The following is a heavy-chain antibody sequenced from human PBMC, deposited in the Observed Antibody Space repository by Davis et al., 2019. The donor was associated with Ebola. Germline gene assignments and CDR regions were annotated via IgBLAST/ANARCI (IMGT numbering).Heavy chain of an antibody. D-gene: IGHD2-2*02. V-gene: IGHV3-7*01. CDR2: IKQDGSEK. Sequence: GESLKISCAASGFTFSSYWMSWVRQAPGKGLEWVANIKQDGSEKYYVDSVKGRFTISRDNAKNSLYLQMNSLRAEDTAVYYCARDSEYCSSTSCYTFYYYGMDVWGQGTTVTVSS. J-gene: IGHJ6*02. CDR3: ARDSEYCSSTSCYTFYYYGMDV. CDR1: GFTFSSYW.